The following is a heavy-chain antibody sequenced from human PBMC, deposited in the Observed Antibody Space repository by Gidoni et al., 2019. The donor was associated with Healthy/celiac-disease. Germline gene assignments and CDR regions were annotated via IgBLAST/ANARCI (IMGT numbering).Heavy chain of an antibody. D-gene: IGHD3-10*01. CDR1: GYSFTSYW. J-gene: IGHJ4*02. CDR2: IYPGDSDT. Sequence: EVQLVQSGAEVKTPGESLKISCKGSGYSFTSYWIGWVRQLPGKGLEWMGIIYPGDSDTRYSPSFQGQVTISADKSISTAYLQWSSLKASDTTMYYCARASGGGSFQGIHSALSYWGQGTLVTVSS. CDR3: ARASGGGSFQGIHSALSY. V-gene: IGHV5-51*03.